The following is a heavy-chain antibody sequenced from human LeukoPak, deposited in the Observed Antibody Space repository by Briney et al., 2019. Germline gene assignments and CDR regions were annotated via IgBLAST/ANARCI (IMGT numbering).Heavy chain of an antibody. CDR1: GGTFSSYA. D-gene: IGHD2-15*01. J-gene: IGHJ4*02. V-gene: IGHV1-69*04. Sequence: SVKVSCKASGGTFSSYAISWVRQAPGQGLEWMGRIIPILGIANYAQKFQGRVTITADKSTSTAYMELSSLRSEDTAVYYCATPKYCSGGSCYGQTDYWGQGTLVTVSS. CDR3: ATPKYCSGGSCYGQTDY. CDR2: IIPILGIA.